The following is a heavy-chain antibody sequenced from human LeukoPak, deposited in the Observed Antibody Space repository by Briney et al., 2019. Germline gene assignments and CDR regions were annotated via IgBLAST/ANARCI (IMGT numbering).Heavy chain of an antibody. CDR1: GYIFTSCW. V-gene: IGHV5-51*01. J-gene: IGHJ4*02. Sequence: GESLKISCKGSGYIFTSCWIGWVRQMPGKGLEWMGIIYPADSATRYSPSLQGQVTISADKSISTAYLQWSSLKASDTAMYYCARLYYGGKASFDFWGQGTLVTVSS. CDR2: IYPADSAT. CDR3: ARLYYGGKASFDF. D-gene: IGHD4-23*01.